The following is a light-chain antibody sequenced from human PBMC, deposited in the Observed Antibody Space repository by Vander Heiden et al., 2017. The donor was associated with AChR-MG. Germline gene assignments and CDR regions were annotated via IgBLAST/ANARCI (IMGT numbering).Light chain of an antibody. CDR3: LQYDSYPRT. Sequence: DIQMTQSPYTQSASVGDRVTLTCRASQHIYDGLAWYQQKPGTAPQILIYRASTLELVVPGRLSGSRSGTDFTLTISGLQSDDFATYYCLQYDSYPRTFGQGTKVEIK. CDR2: RAS. CDR1: QHIYDG. V-gene: IGKV1-5*03. J-gene: IGKJ1*01.